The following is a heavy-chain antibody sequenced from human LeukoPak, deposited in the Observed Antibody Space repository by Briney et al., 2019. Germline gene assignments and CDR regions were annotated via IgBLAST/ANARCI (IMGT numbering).Heavy chain of an antibody. V-gene: IGHV5-51*01. J-gene: IGHJ3*02. CDR2: IYPVDSDT. Sequence: GESLKISCKGSGYSFSNYWIGWVRQMPGKGLEWMGIIYPVDSDTRYSPSFQGQVIISADKSISTAYLQWSSLKASDTAIYYCARRTATWAFDIWGQGTMVTVSS. D-gene: IGHD2-15*01. CDR1: GYSFSNYW. CDR3: ARRTATWAFDI.